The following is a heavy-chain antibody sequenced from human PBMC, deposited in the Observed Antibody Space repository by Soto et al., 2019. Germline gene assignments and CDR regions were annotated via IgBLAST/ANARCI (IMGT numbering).Heavy chain of an antibody. V-gene: IGHV3-53*01. D-gene: IGHD3-3*01. CDR2: IYSGGST. Sequence: PGGSLRLSCAASGFTVSSNYMSWVRQAPGKGLEWVSVIYSGGSTYYADSVKGRFTISRDNSKNTLYLQMNSLRAEDTAVYYCARDTYYDFWSGQNYYGMDVWGQGTTVTVSS. CDR3: ARDTYYDFWSGQNYYGMDV. CDR1: GFTVSSNY. J-gene: IGHJ6*02.